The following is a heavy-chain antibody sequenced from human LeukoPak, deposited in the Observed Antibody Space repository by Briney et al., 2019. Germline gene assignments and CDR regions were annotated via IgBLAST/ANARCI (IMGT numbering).Heavy chain of an antibody. CDR2: ISAYNGNT. J-gene: IGHJ5*02. CDR1: GYTFTSYG. V-gene: IGHV1-18*01. D-gene: IGHD2-2*01. CDR3: ARRYCSSTSCSYVWFDP. Sequence: ASVKVSCKPSGYTFTSYGISWVRQAPGQGLEWMGWISAYNGNTNFAQKLQGRVTMTTDTSTSTAYMELRSLRSDDTAVYYCARRYCSSTSCSYVWFDPWGQGTLVTVSS.